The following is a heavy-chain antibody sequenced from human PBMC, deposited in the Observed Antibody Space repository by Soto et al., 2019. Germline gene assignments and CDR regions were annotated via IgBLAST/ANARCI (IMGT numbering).Heavy chain of an antibody. D-gene: IGHD4-17*01. CDR2: INEDGSGK. Sequence: EVQLAESGGGLVQPGGSLRLSCAASGFSFSDQWMSWVRQAPGKGLEWVANINEDGSGKNYVDSVKGRFTISRDNAKNSLYLQMNQLRAEDTAVYFCVNGAWLEQWGQGTLVTVSS. V-gene: IGHV3-7*03. CDR1: GFSFSDQW. J-gene: IGHJ1*01. CDR3: VNGAWLEQ.